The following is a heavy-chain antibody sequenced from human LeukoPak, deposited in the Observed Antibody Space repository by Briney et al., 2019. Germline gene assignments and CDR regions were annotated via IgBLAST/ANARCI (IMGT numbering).Heavy chain of an antibody. CDR3: VREGLWVGPDSGKTRHPYWEI. D-gene: IGHD2-21*01. Sequence: GGSLRLSCAASGFTFSSFGMHWVRQAPGKGLEWVAVIWYDASNKYYADSVKGRFTISRDNSKNTLYLQMNSLRDDDTAVYYCVREGLWVGPDSGKTRHPYWEIWGQGTMVTVSS. V-gene: IGHV3-33*08. J-gene: IGHJ3*02. CDR1: GFTFSSFG. CDR2: IWYDASNK.